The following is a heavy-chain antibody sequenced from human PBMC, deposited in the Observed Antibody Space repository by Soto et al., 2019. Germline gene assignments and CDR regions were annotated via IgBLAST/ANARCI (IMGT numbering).Heavy chain of an antibody. CDR2: FFDTSNT. CDR1: GFGVSNNY. CDR3: ARDPSGDWYFDL. V-gene: IGHV3-53*02. J-gene: IGHJ2*01. Sequence: EVQLVETGGGLVQPGGSLRLSCAASGFGVSNNYMSWIRQAPGMGLEWVALFFDTSNTYYADSVKGRFTVSRDSSKNTLYLEMNSLRAEDTAVYYCARDPSGDWYFDLWGRGTLLTVSS.